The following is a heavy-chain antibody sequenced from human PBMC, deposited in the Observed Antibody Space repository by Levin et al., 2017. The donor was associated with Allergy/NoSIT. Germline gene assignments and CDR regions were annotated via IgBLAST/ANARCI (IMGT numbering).Heavy chain of an antibody. V-gene: IGHV3-7*01. J-gene: IGHJ4*02. CDR1: GFTFSDYW. Sequence: GGSLRLSCAASGFTFSDYWMTWVRQAPGKGLEWVANIKQDGSEKNYVDSVKGRFTISRDNTKNSLYLQMNSLRAEDTAVYFCARSTRRCSSAGCYCLCDYWGQGPLVTVSS. CDR2: IKQDGSEK. D-gene: IGHD2-2*01. CDR3: ARSTRRCSSAGCYCLCDY.